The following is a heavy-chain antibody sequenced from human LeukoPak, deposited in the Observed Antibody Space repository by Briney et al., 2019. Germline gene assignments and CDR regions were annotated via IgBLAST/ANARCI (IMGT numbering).Heavy chain of an antibody. CDR3: AKEVRGSSWTGFDS. J-gene: IGHJ4*02. V-gene: IGHV3-43*01. Sequence: GGSLRLSCAASGFTFDDFSIHWVRQAPGKGLEWVSLINKDGDRTYYADSVEGRFTISRDNSKNSLYLQMNSLTTEDTALYYCAKEVRGSSWTGFDSWGQGTQVTVSS. D-gene: IGHD6-13*01. CDR2: INKDGDRT. CDR1: GFTFDDFS.